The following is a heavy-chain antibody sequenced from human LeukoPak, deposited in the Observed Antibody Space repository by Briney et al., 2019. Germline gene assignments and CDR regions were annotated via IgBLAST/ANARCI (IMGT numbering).Heavy chain of an antibody. V-gene: IGHV1-69*01. Sequence: ASVKVSCKASGGTFSSYAISWVRQAPGQGLGWMGGIIPIFGTANYAQKFQGRVTITADESTSTAYMELSSLRSEDTAVYYCNVVVAATVLDYWGQGTLVTVSS. CDR3: NVVVAATVLDY. D-gene: IGHD2-15*01. J-gene: IGHJ4*02. CDR2: IIPIFGTA. CDR1: GGTFSSYA.